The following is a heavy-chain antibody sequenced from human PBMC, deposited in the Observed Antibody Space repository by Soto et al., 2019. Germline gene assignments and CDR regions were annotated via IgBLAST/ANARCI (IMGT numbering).Heavy chain of an antibody. CDR3: ARQDASGLLDF. V-gene: IGHV5-10-1*01. CDR2: IDPIDSYT. D-gene: IGHD6-19*01. Sequence: PGESLKISCQGSGYSFTSYWINWVRQMPGKGLEWMGRIDPIDSYTNYSPSFQGHVTISADESISTALLQWNSLKASDTAMYYCARQDASGLLDFWGQGTLVTVSS. J-gene: IGHJ4*02. CDR1: GYSFTSYW.